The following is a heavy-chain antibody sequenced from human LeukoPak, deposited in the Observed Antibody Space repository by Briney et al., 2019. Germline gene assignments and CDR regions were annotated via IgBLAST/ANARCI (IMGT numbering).Heavy chain of an antibody. D-gene: IGHD3-3*01. J-gene: IGHJ6*02. CDR2: INHSGST. Sequence: SETLSLTCAVSGGSISSGGYSWSWIRQPPGKGLEWIGYINHSGSTNYNPSLKSRVTISVDTSKNQFSLKLSSVTAADTAVYYCARARFWSGYEYYYYYGMDVWGQGTTVTVSS. CDR1: GGSISSGGYS. CDR3: ARARFWSGYEYYYYYGMDV. V-gene: IGHV4-30-2*01.